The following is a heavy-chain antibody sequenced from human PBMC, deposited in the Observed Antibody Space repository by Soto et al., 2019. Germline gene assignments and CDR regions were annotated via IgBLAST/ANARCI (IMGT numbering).Heavy chain of an antibody. D-gene: IGHD1-1*01. CDR2: TYHSGNP. CDR1: GDTISTGGYT. J-gene: IGHJ6*02. V-gene: IGHV4-30-2*03. Sequence: SETLSLTCDVSGDTISTGGYTWAWIRQPPGKALEWIGHTYHSGNPYYNPSLKSRVTISVDTSKNQFSLKLSSVTAADTAVYYCARLSPSGRSNWDDAYYYGMDVWGQGTTVTVSS. CDR3: ARLSPSGRSNWDDAYYYGMDV.